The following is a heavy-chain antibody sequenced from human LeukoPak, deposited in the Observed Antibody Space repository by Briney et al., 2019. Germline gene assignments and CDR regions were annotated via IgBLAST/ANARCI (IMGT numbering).Heavy chain of an antibody. Sequence: PGGSLRLSRAASGFTLSSYAMHWVRQPAGKGLEWVSAIGTAGDTFYPGSVKGRFTISRENAKKSLFLQMNSLRVEDTAVYYCARQSTPHGNFDYWGQGTLVTVSS. CDR1: GFTLSSYA. D-gene: IGHD1-26*01. CDR2: IGTAGDT. CDR3: ARQSTPHGNFDY. J-gene: IGHJ4*02. V-gene: IGHV3-13*01.